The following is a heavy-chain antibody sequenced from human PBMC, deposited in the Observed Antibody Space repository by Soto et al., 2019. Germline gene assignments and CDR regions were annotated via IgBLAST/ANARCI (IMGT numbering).Heavy chain of an antibody. Sequence: HPGGSLRLSCAASGFTFSSYAMSWVRQAPGKGLEWVSAISGSGGSTYYADSVKGRFTISRDNSKNTLYLQMNSLRAEDTAVYYCAKEPLGRYSGSYLTGAPHYSDYWGQGTLVTVSS. CDR3: AKEPLGRYSGSYLTGAPHYSDY. CDR1: GFTFSSYA. V-gene: IGHV3-23*01. J-gene: IGHJ4*02. CDR2: ISGSGGST. D-gene: IGHD1-26*01.